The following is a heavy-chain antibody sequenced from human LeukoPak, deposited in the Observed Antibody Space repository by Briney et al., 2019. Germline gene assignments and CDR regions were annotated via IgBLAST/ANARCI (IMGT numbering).Heavy chain of an antibody. D-gene: IGHD2-15*01. CDR1: GYTFTSYY. CDR2: INPNSGGT. V-gene: IGHV1-2*02. Sequence: ASVKVSCKASGYTFTSYYMHWVRQAPGQGLEWMGWINPNSGGTNYAQKFQCRVTMTRDTSISTAYMELSRLRSDDTAVYYCERGSRVYCSGGSCYPSAGKSGDNDFDYWGQGTLVTVSS. J-gene: IGHJ4*02. CDR3: ERGSRVYCSGGSCYPSAGKSGDNDFDY.